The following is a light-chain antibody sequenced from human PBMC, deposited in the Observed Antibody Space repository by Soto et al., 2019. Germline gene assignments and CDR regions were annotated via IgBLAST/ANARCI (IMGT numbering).Light chain of an antibody. CDR2: DAS. V-gene: IGKV3-15*01. Sequence: EIVMTQSPATLSVSPGERATLSCRASHSVNSNLAWYQQKPGQAPRLLIYDASTRATGIPARFSGSGSGTAFTLTISSLQSEDFAVYYCQQYNNWPPWTFGQGTKVEIK. CDR3: QQYNNWPPWT. J-gene: IGKJ1*01. CDR1: HSVNSN.